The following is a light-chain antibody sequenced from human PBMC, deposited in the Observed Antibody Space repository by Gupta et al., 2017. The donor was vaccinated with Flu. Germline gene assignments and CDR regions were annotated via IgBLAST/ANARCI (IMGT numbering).Light chain of an antibody. CDR3: MNWQNSAYV. V-gene: IGLV5-45*02. CDR2: VIVYADK. Sequence: QAVLTQPSSLSASPGASASLTCTLRSGINVGTYRIYWYQQKPGSPPQYLLNVIVYADKQRGSGVPSRLSGSKYGYATAVTLXSXGLQAEXESYYYCMNWQNSAYVFVTGTKVTVL. J-gene: IGLJ1*01. CDR1: SGINVGTYR.